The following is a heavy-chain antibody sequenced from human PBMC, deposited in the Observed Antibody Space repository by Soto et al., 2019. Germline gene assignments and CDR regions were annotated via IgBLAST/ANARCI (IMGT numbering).Heavy chain of an antibody. J-gene: IGHJ6*02. Sequence: SVKVSWKTSGGTFSSYAISWVRQAPGQGLEWMGGIIPIFDTANYAQKFQGRVTITADESTSTAYMELSSLRSEDTAVYYCARHDCISSSCYYYYYYSMDVWGQGTTVT. CDR1: GGTFSSYA. CDR3: ARHDCISSSCYYYYYYSMDV. D-gene: IGHD2-2*01. CDR2: IIPIFDTA. V-gene: IGHV1-69*13.